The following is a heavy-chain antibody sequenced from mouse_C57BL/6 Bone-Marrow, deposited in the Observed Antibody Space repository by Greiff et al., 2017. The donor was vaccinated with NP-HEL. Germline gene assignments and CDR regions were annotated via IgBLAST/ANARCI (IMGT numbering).Heavy chain of an antibody. CDR1: GYTFTDYY. CDR2: IYPGSGNT. J-gene: IGHJ3*01. V-gene: IGHV1-76*01. CDR3: ARGGSGYDGGFAY. D-gene: IGHD2-2*01. Sequence: QVQLQQSGAELVRPGASVKLSCKASGYTFTDYYINWVKQRPGQGLEWIARIYPGSGNTYYNEKFKGKATLTAEKSSSTAYMQLSSLTSEDAAVYFCARGGSGYDGGFAYWGQGTLVTVSA.